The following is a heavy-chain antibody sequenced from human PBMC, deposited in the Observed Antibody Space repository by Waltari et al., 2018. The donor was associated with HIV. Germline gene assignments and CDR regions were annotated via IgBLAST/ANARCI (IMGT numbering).Heavy chain of an antibody. CDR1: GFPLSHYY. V-gene: IGHV1-2*02. D-gene: IGHD3-22*01. CDR2: INPNSGGT. Sequence: QVQLVQSGAQVKKPGASVKVSCKAFGFPLSHYYINGVRQAPGQGLEWMGWINPNSGGTRDSEKFQGRVTMTRDTSISTAYMELFRLRFDDTAIYYCTRVFRGTINYFDSRLGHWGQGTLVTVSS. CDR3: TRVFRGTINYFDSRLGH. J-gene: IGHJ4*02.